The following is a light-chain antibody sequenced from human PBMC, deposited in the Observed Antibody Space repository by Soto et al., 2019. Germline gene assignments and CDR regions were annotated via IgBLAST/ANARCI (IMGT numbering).Light chain of an antibody. CDR1: QSIGSH. V-gene: IGKV3-11*01. CDR3: QQRSTWPLT. CDR2: EAS. Sequence: EVLLTQSPATLSLSPGDRATLSCRASQSIGSHLVWYQQKPGQAPRLLIFEASNRATGIPARFSGSWSGTDFTLTIISREPEDFAVYHCQQRSTWPLTFGGGTKVEIK. J-gene: IGKJ4*02.